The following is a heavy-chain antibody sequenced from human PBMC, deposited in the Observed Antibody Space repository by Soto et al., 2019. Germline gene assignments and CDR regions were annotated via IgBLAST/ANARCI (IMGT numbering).Heavy chain of an antibody. CDR1: GFTFGDYA. CDR2: IRSTAYGGTT. CDR3: ARDRSIAARPGIDY. V-gene: IGHV3-49*03. D-gene: IGHD6-6*01. Sequence: GSLRLSCTASGFTFGDYAMTWFRQARGKGLEWVGFIRSTAYGGTTEYAASVKGRFTISRDDCNSIAYLQMNSLKTEDTAVYYCARDRSIAARPGIDYWGQGTLVTVSS. J-gene: IGHJ4*02.